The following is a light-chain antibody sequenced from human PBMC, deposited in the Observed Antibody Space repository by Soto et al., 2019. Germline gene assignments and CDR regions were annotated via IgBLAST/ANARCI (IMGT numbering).Light chain of an antibody. V-gene: IGLV2-14*01. CDR2: EVI. CDR1: SSDVGGFNY. J-gene: IGLJ2*01. Sequence: QSVLTQPASVSGSPGQSVAISCTGTSSDVGGFNYVSWYQQYPGKAPKLMIYEVINRPSGVSNRFSGSKSGNTASLTISGLQAEDEADYYCSSFTTSRTWVFGGGTKLTVL. CDR3: SSFTTSRTWV.